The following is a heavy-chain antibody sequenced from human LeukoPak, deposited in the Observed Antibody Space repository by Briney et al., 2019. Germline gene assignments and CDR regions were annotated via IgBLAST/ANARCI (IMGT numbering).Heavy chain of an antibody. D-gene: IGHD2-2*01. CDR2: IYSGGST. Sequence: QPGGSLRLSCAASGFTVSSNYMSWVRQAPGKGLEWVSVIYSGGSTYYADSVKGRFTISRDNSKNTLYLQVNSLRAEDTAVYYCAKEHPNPQTHYADWGQGTLVTVSS. CDR1: GFTVSSNY. CDR3: AKEHPNPQTHYAD. J-gene: IGHJ4*02. V-gene: IGHV3-66*01.